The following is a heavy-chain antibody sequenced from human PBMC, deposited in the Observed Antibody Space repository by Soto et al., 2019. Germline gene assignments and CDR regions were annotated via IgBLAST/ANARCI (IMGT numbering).Heavy chain of an antibody. D-gene: IGHD6-13*01. CDR3: ARGEQQLVPRNYYYYYGMDV. Sequence: SVKVSCKASGGTFSSYAISWVRQAPGQGLEWMGGIIPIFGTANYAQKFQGRVTITADESTSTAYMELSSLRSEDTAVYYCARGEQQLVPRNYYYYYGMDVWGQGTTVTVSS. CDR2: IIPIFGTA. CDR1: GGTFSSYA. J-gene: IGHJ6*02. V-gene: IGHV1-69*13.